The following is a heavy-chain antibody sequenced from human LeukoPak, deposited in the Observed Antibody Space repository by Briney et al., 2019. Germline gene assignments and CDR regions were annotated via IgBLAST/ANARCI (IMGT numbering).Heavy chain of an antibody. CDR1: GGSISSGDYY. D-gene: IGHD3-22*01. CDR3: ARARGGGTYHACRGYYWDFDY. CDR2: IYYSGST. V-gene: IGHV4-30-4*01. J-gene: IGHJ4*01. Sequence: SETLSLTCTVSGGSISSGDYYWSWIRQSPGKGLEWIGYIYYSGSTYYNPSVKSRVTISLDTSKNHFSLKLSSVTAADTAVYYCARARGGGTYHACRGYYWDFDYWGHGTLVTVSS.